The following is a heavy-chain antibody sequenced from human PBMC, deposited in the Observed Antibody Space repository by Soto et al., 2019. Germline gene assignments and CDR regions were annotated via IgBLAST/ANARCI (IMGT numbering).Heavy chain of an antibody. CDR1: GGSISSGDYS. Sequence: SETLSLTCAVSGGSISSGDYSWSWIRQPPGKGLEWIGYIYLIGSTYYSPSLKSRVTISIDRSKNQLSLKLSSVTAADTAVYYCARHSPDFDWLSQFDYWGQGTLVTVSS. V-gene: IGHV4-30-2*01. CDR2: IYLIGST. D-gene: IGHD3-9*01. J-gene: IGHJ4*02. CDR3: ARHSPDFDWLSQFDY.